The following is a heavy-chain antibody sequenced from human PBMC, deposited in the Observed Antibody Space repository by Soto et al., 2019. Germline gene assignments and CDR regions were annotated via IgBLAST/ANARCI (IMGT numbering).Heavy chain of an antibody. CDR2: IYYSGST. V-gene: IGHV4-31*03. CDR1: GDSISSGGYY. D-gene: IGHD3-22*01. Sequence: QVQLQESGPGLVKPSQTLSLICNVSGDSISSGGYYWNWIRQHPGKGLEWIGYIYYSGSTYYNPSLKSRVTMSVDTSKHHFSLKLSSVTAADTAVYYCARGDDSSGYHYFDYWGQGTLVTVSS. CDR3: ARGDDSSGYHYFDY. J-gene: IGHJ4*02.